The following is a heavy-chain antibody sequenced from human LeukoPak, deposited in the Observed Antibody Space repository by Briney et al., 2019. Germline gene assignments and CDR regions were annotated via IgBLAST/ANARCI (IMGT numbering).Heavy chain of an antibody. CDR1: GYTFTGYY. CDR3: ARGPAAVAGFMDV. D-gene: IGHD6-19*01. J-gene: IGHJ6*04. Sequence: ASVKVSCKASGYTFTGYYMHWVRQAPGQGLEWMGWVNPNSGGTNYAQKFQGRVTMTRDTSISTAYMELSRLRSDDTAVYYCARGPAAVAGFMDVWGKGTTVTVSP. V-gene: IGHV1-2*02. CDR2: VNPNSGGT.